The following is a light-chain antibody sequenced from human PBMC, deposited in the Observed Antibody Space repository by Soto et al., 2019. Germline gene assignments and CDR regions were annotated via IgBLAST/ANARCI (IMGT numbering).Light chain of an antibody. J-gene: IGLJ3*02. Sequence: QLVLTQAPSASATPGQRITLSCSGSTSNIGNNNVNWYQQVPGTAPKLLMYRNNLRPSGVPDRFSGSKSGTSASLAISGLQSEDEADYYCAAWDDSLSAGVFGGGTKLTVL. CDR2: RNN. CDR1: TSNIGNNN. V-gene: IGLV1-44*01. CDR3: AAWDDSLSAGV.